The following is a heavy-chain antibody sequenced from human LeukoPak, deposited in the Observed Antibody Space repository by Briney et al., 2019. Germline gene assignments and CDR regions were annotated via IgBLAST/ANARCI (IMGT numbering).Heavy chain of an antibody. CDR3: ARPFYYYMDV. J-gene: IGHJ6*03. CDR1: GYSISSGYY. V-gene: IGHV4-38-2*02. CDR2: IFHSGST. Sequence: SETLSLTCTVSGYSISSGYYWGWIRQPPGKGLEWIGEIFHSGSTNYNPSLKSRLTISLDKSKDQFSLKLSSVTAADTAVYYCARPFYYYMDVWGKGTTVTVSS.